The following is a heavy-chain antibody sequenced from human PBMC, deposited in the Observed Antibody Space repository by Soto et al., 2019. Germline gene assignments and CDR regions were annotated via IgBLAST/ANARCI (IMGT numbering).Heavy chain of an antibody. J-gene: IGHJ4*02. CDR1: GFTFSSYG. CDR2: ISYDGSNE. Sequence: GGSLRLSCAASGFTFSSYGMHWVRQAPGKGLEWVAVISYDGSNEYYADSVKGRFTISRDNSKNTLYVQMDSLRAEDTAVYYCAKCSTSNCLRIDYWGQGTLVTVSS. V-gene: IGHV3-30*18. D-gene: IGHD2-21*02. CDR3: AKCSTSNCLRIDY.